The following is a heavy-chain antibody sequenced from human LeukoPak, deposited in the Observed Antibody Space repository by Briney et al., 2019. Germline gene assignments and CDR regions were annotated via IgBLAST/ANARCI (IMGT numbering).Heavy chain of an antibody. J-gene: IGHJ4*02. V-gene: IGHV3-33*06. CDR1: GFTFSSYG. CDR3: AKGIAVAGVLFDY. Sequence: GGSLRLSCAASGFTFSSYGMHWVRQAPGKGLEWVAVIWYDGSNKYYADSVKGRFTIYRDNSKNTLYLQMNSLRAEDTAVYYWAKGIAVAGVLFDYWGQGTLVTVSS. CDR2: IWYDGSNK. D-gene: IGHD6-19*01.